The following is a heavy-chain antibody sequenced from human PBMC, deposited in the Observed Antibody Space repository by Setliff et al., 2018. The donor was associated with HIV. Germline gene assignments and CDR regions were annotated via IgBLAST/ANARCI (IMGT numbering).Heavy chain of an antibody. Sequence: SETLSLTCTVSGGSISSHFWSWIRQPPGKGLEWIGTVSYSGSTNYNPSLKRRISISGDTSKSQSPLKLTSLTAADTAVYYCARDRSSDYNFWSGYQYYFDYWGQGTLVTVSS. V-gene: IGHV4-59*11. CDR3: ARDRSSDYNFWSGYQYYFDY. CDR2: VSYSGST. CDR1: GGSISSHF. D-gene: IGHD3-3*01. J-gene: IGHJ4*02.